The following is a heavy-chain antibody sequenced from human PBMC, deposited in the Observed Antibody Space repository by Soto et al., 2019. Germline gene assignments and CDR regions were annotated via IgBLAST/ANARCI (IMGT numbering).Heavy chain of an antibody. CDR3: AKQYSSFRRDAFDF. CDR1: GFTFSSYA. V-gene: IGHV3-23*01. D-gene: IGHD6-19*01. J-gene: IGHJ3*01. Sequence: EVQLLESGGGLVQPGGSLRLSCAASGFTFSSYAMSWVRQAPGKGLEWVAAISGSGGSTYYADSVKGRFTISRDNSKNTLYLQTKSMRADDRAVYYCAKQYSSFRRDAFDFWGQGTMVTVSS. CDR2: ISGSGGST.